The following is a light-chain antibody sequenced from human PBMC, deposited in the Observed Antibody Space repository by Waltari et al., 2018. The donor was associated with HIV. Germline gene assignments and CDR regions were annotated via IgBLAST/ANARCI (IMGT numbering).Light chain of an antibody. CDR1: NLGHKY. CDR3: HAWDSETIV. J-gene: IGLJ3*02. Sequence: SYDLTQPPSVSVSSGQTATVTCSGVNLGHKYVSWYQQRSGQSPVLVIYQDTKRPPGIPERFFGNTAENTATLTIYETQPLDEAHYSCHAWDSETIVFGGVTNLTVL. CDR2: QDT. V-gene: IGLV3-1*01.